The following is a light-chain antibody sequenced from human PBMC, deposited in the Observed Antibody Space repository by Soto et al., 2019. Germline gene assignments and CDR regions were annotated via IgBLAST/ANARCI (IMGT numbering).Light chain of an antibody. CDR3: CSSAGSYSYV. Sequence: QSVLTQPPSASGNPGQRVTISCSGSTSNVGANTVNWYQQVPGTAPKLLIFNDNNRPSGVPARFSGSSSGTSASLAISGLQSEDEADYYCCSSAGSYSYVFGSGTKGTVL. V-gene: IGLV1-44*01. J-gene: IGLJ1*01. CDR1: TSNVGANT. CDR2: NDN.